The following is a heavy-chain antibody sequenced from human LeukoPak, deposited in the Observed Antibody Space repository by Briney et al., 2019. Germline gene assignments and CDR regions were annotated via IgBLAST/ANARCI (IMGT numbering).Heavy chain of an antibody. V-gene: IGHV3-30*02. J-gene: IGHJ4*02. D-gene: IGHD2-2*01. CDR2: IRYDGSNK. Sequence: GGSLRLSCAASGFTFSSYGMHWVRQAPGKGLEWVAFIRYDGSNKYYADSVKGRFTISRDNSKNTLYLQMNSLRAEDTAVYYRALLDIVVVPAANRWGQGTLVTVSS. CDR3: ALLDIVVVPAANR. CDR1: GFTFSSYG.